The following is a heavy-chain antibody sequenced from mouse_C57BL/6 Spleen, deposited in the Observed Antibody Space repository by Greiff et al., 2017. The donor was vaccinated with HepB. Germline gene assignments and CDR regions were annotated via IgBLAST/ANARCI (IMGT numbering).Heavy chain of an antibody. CDR3: TTSDSSGYVGY. J-gene: IGHJ2*01. CDR2: IDPENGDT. V-gene: IGHV14-4*01. Sequence: VQLKESGAELVRPGASVKLSCTASGFNIKDDYMHWVKQRPEQGLEWIGWIDPENGDTEYASKFQGKATITADTSSNTAYLQLSSLTSEDTAVYYCTTSDSSGYVGYWGKGTTLTVSS. CDR1: GFNIKDDY. D-gene: IGHD3-2*02.